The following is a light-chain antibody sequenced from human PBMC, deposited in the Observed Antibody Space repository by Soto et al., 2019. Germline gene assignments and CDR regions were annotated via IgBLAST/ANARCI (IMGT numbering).Light chain of an antibody. Sequence: DIQMTQSPSTLSASVGDRVTITCRASQSISNWLAWYQQKPGKAPKLLIYDASSLQSGVPSRFSGSGSGTEFTLTISNLQPDDFATYYCQQYNSYPWTFGQGPKVEIK. J-gene: IGKJ1*01. CDR2: DAS. CDR1: QSISNW. V-gene: IGKV1-5*01. CDR3: QQYNSYPWT.